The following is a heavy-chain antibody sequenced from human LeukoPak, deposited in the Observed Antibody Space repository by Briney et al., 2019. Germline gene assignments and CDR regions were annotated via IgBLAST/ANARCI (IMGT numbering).Heavy chain of an antibody. D-gene: IGHD2-2*01. CDR1: GGSISSSSYY. V-gene: IGHV4-39*01. CDR2: IYYSGST. CDR3: ARRTVVRKLVPAAGDY. J-gene: IGHJ4*02. Sequence: SQTLSLTCTVSGGSISSSSYYWGWIRQPPGKGLEWIGSIYYSGSTYYNPSLKSRVTISVDTSKNQFSLKLSSVTAADTAVYYCARRTVVRKLVPAAGDYWGQGTLVTVSS.